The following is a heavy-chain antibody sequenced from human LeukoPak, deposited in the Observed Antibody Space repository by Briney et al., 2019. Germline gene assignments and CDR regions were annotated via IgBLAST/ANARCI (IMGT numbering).Heavy chain of an antibody. Sequence: SGGSLRLSCAASGFTFSTYSINWVRQAPGKGLEWVSSISSSSSFIYYADSVKGRFTISRDNAKNSLYLQMNSLRAEDTAVYYCARALNYGDFDYWGQGTLVTVSS. CDR3: ARALNYGDFDY. D-gene: IGHD4-17*01. J-gene: IGHJ4*02. CDR2: ISSSSSFI. CDR1: GFTFSTYS. V-gene: IGHV3-21*01.